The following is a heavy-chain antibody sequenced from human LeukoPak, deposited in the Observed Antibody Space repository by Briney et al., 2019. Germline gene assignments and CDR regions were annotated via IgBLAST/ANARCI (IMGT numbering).Heavy chain of an antibody. CDR2: INPNSGGT. CDR1: GYTFTGYY. V-gene: IGHV1-2*02. CDR3: ARDYGGILVAETFDY. D-gene: IGHD5-12*01. J-gene: IGHJ4*02. Sequence: ASVKVSCKASGYTFTGYYIHWVRQAPGQGLEWMGWINPNSGGTNYAQNFQDRVTMTRDTSISTAYMGLSRLRSDDTAVYYCARDYGGILVAETFDYWGQGTLVTVSS.